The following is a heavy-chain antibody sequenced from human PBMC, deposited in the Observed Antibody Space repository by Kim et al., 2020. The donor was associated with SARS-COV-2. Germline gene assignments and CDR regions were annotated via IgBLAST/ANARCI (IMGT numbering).Heavy chain of an antibody. V-gene: IGHV4-59*13. Sequence: SETLSLTCTVSGGSISSYYWSWLRQPPGKGLEWIGYVYYSGSTNYNPSLKSRVTISVDTSKNQFSLKLSSVTAADTAVYYCARDYREYGSGSYYHYYYYGMDVWGQGTTVTVSS. CDR1: GGSISSYY. CDR2: VYYSGST. D-gene: IGHD3-10*01. CDR3: ARDYREYGSGSYYHYYYYGMDV. J-gene: IGHJ6*02.